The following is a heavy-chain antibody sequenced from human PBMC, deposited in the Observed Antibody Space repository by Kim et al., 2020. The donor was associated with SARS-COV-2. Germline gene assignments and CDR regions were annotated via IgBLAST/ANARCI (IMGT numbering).Heavy chain of an antibody. CDR1: GFTFSSYA. J-gene: IGHJ4*02. V-gene: IGHV3-23*01. CDR2: ISGSGGST. CDR3: AKESEWFGELAY. D-gene: IGHD3-10*01. Sequence: GGSLRLSCAASGFTFSSYAMSWVRQAPGMGLEWVSAISGSGGSTHYADSVKGRFTISRDNSKNTLYLQMNSLRAEDTAVYYCAKESEWFGELAYWGQGTLVTVSS.